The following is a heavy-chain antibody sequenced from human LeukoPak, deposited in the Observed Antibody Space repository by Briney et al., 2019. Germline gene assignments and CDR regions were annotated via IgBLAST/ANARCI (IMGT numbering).Heavy chain of an antibody. CDR1: GFTFSSYI. V-gene: IGHV3-21*01. D-gene: IGHD5-12*01. CDR2: ISSSSSYI. J-gene: IGHJ6*03. CDR3: ATLDIVATRAPYYMAV. Sequence: GGSLRLSSAASGFTFSSYIMNWVRQAPGKGLEWVSSISSSSSYIYYADSVKGRFTISRDNAKNSLYLQMNSLRAEDTAVYYCATLDIVATRAPYYMAVWGKGTTVTVSS.